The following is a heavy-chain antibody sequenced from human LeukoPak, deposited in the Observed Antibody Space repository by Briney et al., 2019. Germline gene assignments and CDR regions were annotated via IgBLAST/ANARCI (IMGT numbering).Heavy chain of an antibody. J-gene: IGHJ4*02. Sequence: SVKVSYKASGGTFSSYAISWVRQAPGQGLEWMAGIIPIFGTANYAQKFQGRVTITTDESTSTAYMELSSLRSEDTAVYYCARDYGSWSYPPIWGYFDYWGQGTLVTVSS. CDR3: ARDYGSWSYPPIWGYFDY. CDR2: IIPIFGTA. V-gene: IGHV1-69*05. CDR1: GGTFSSYA. D-gene: IGHD3-10*01.